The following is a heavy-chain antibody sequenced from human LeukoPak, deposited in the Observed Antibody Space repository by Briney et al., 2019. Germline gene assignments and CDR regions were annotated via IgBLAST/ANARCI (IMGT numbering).Heavy chain of an antibody. V-gene: IGHV3-33*06. Sequence: GGSLRLSCAASGFTFSHYGMHWVRQTPGAGLEWVAVIWSDGSDKYYAKSVKGRFTISRDNSKNSLFLQMNSLRAEDTAVYYCAKDAQRGFDYSNSLQNWGQGILVTISS. D-gene: IGHD4-11*01. CDR2: IWSDGSDK. CDR3: AKDAQRGFDYSNSLQN. CDR1: GFTFSHYG. J-gene: IGHJ1*01.